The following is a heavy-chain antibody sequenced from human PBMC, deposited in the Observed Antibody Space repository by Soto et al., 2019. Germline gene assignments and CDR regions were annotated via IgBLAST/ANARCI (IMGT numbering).Heavy chain of an antibody. V-gene: IGHV3-30-3*01. CDR1: GFTLSSYA. CDR3: ANTESDAKWKYAFDS. D-gene: IGHD1-1*01. CDR2: IPYDGGNK. Sequence: QVQLVESGGGVVHPGRSLRLSCTASGFTLSSYAIHWVRQAPGNGLEWVVVIPYDGGNKFYADSVKGRSTIYRDNSKNTLYLQMNSLRPEDTAVYYCANTESDAKWKYAFDSWGQGTMVTVPS. J-gene: IGHJ3*02.